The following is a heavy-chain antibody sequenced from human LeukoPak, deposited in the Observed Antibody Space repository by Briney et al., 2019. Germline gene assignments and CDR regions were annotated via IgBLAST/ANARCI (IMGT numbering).Heavy chain of an antibody. Sequence: SETLSLTCAVYGGSLSGYYWSWIRQPPGKGLEWIGEINHSGSTNYNPSLKSRVTISVDTSKNQFSLKLSSVTAADTAVYYCARVSSGWYSPPSYFDYWGQGTLVTVSS. D-gene: IGHD6-19*01. CDR1: GGSLSGYY. CDR3: ARVSSGWYSPPSYFDY. V-gene: IGHV4-34*01. CDR2: INHSGST. J-gene: IGHJ4*02.